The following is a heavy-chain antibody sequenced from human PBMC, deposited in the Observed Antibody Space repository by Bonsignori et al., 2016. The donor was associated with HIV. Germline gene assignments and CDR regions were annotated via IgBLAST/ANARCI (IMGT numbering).Heavy chain of an antibody. D-gene: IGHD1-7*01. V-gene: IGHV1-69*10. J-gene: IGHJ4*02. CDR3: ARGWGVLGRYNWNWDY. CDR2: IIPILGIA. Sequence: WVRQAPGQGLEWMGGIIPILGIANYAQKFQGRVTITADESTSTAYMELSSLRSEDTAVYYCARGWGVLGRYNWNWDYWGQGTLVTVSS.